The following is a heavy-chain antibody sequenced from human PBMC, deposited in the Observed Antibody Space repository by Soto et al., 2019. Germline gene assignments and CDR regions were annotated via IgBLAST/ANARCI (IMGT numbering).Heavy chain of an antibody. J-gene: IGHJ6*02. CDR2: ISTHNGNT. V-gene: IGHV1-18*01. CDR3: ARENSYYGSGTYYFYGMDV. D-gene: IGHD3-10*01. CDR1: GYIFTSYG. Sequence: QVQLVQSEAEVKKPGASVKVSCKTPGYIFTSYGISWVRQAPGQGLEWMGWISTHNGNTNYAQKLQDRVTMTTDTSTSTAYMELRSLRSDDTAVYYCARENSYYGSGTYYFYGMDVWGHGTTVTVSS.